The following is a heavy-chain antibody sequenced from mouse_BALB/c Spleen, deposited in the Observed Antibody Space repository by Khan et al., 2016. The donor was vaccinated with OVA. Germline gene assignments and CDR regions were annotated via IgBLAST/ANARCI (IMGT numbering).Heavy chain of an antibody. V-gene: IGHV2-9*02. CDR2: ICAGGST. J-gene: IGHJ2*01. CDR1: GYSLTRYG. Sequence: QVQLKQSGPGLVAPPHSLSITCTAYGYSLTRYGVHWVRQPPGKGLEWLGLICAGGSTNYNCALISRLSISIDNSKSLVFLIMNSLQTDDKALYYCARSKYHARYWGQGTTLTVSS. CDR3: ARSKYHARY. D-gene: IGHD3-3*01.